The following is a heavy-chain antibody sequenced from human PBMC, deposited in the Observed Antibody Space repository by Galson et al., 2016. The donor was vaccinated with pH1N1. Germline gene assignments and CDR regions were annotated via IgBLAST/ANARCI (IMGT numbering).Heavy chain of an antibody. Sequence: SVKVSCKVSGYTLSELSMHWVRQAPGYGLEWMGGFDPEEGEIIYAQKFQGRVTMTEDMSTDTVHMEMSSLRSEDTAVYYCVSYVAVAGIKWFDPWGQGTLVTVSS. J-gene: IGHJ5*02. V-gene: IGHV1-24*01. CDR1: GYTLSELS. D-gene: IGHD6-19*01. CDR3: VSYVAVAGIKWFDP. CDR2: FDPEEGEI.